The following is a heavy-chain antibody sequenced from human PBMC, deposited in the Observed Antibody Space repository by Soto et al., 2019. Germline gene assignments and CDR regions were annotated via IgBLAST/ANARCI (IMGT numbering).Heavy chain of an antibody. CDR2: IFQSVST. J-gene: IGHJ5*02. D-gene: IGHD3-10*01. CDR1: GASINNYY. CDR3: ARLDITMVRGVVKDGWFAT. V-gene: IGHV4-59*08. Sequence: SETLSLTCTVSGASINNYYWSWIRQPPGKGLEWIAYIFQSVSTSYNPSLQSRVTISLDTSNNRCSLKLSSVTAADTAVCYCARLDITMVRGVVKDGWFATWGPGTLVT.